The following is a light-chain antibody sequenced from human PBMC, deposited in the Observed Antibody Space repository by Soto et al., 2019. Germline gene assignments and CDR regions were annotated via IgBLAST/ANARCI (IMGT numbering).Light chain of an antibody. Sequence: QSALTQPASVSGSLGQSITISCTGTSSDVGGYNYVSWYQHHPGKAPKLMIYEVSNRPSGVSNRFSGSKSGNTASLTISGLQAEDEADYYCSSYTSSSTRVFGGGTKLTVL. V-gene: IGLV2-14*01. CDR2: EVS. CDR1: SSDVGGYNY. CDR3: SSYTSSSTRV. J-gene: IGLJ3*02.